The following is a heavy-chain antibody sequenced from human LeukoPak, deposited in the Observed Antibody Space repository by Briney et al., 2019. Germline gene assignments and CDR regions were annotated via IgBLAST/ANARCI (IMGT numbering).Heavy chain of an antibody. CDR3: ARDRGYSYGIDY. J-gene: IGHJ4*02. V-gene: IGHV3-7*01. D-gene: IGHD5-18*01. CDR2: IKQDGSAT. Sequence: GGSLRLSCAASGFTFSNYWMSWVRQAPGKGLEWVGNIKQDGSATYYVESVKGRFTISRDNAKNSVYLQMDSLRAEDTAVYYCARDRGYSYGIDYWGQGTLVTVSS. CDR1: GFTFSNYW.